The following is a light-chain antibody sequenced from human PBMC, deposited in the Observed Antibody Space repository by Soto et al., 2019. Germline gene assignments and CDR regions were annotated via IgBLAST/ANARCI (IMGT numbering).Light chain of an antibody. V-gene: IGKV1-39*01. J-gene: IGKJ2*01. CDR3: HQSYGTLAYT. Sequence: DIQMTQSPSSLSASVGDRVTITCRASQSISSYLNWYQQKPGKAPKLLIYAASSLISGVPSRFSGSGSGKDLTLTISSLQPEDFATYYCHQSYGTLAYTFGQGTKLEIK. CDR2: AAS. CDR1: QSISSY.